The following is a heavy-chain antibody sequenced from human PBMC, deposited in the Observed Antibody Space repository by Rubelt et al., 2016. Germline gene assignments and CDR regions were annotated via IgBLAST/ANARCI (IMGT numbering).Heavy chain of an antibody. CDR2: IYYSGST. Sequence: QLHLQESGPGLVKPSETLSLTCTVSGGSIRSSNYYWGWIRQPPGKGLEWIGYIYYSGSTNYNTSLKSRVTISGALSKNQFPRKLSLVTAAETAIYYCAGRSPDSGSYSNDAFDIWGQGTMVTVSA. CDR3: AGRSPDSGSYSNDAFDI. V-gene: IGHV4-61*05. CDR1: GGSIRSSNYY. J-gene: IGHJ3*02. D-gene: IGHD3-10*01.